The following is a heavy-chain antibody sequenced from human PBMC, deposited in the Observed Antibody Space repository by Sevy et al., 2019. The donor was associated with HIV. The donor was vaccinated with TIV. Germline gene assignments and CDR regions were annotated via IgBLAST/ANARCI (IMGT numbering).Heavy chain of an antibody. CDR3: ARETAADAFDV. V-gene: IGHV3-13*01. Sequence: GGSLRLSCAATAFTFSSYDMHWVRQVAGKGGEWVSSIGLSGDTYFAGSVKGRFTISRDNVKNYLYLQMSSLRAGDTAVYYWARETAADAFDVWGQGTFVTVSS. D-gene: IGHD6-13*01. CDR1: AFTFSSYD. J-gene: IGHJ3*01. CDR2: IGLSGDT.